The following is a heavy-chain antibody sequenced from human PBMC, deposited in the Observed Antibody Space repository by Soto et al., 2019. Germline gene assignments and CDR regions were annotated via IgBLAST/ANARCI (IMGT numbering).Heavy chain of an antibody. CDR2: ISAYNDHT. D-gene: IGHD6-13*01. V-gene: IGHV1-18*01. J-gene: IGHJ4*02. Sequence: QVQLVQSGTEVKKPGASVKVSCKASGYIMTTYGVSWVRQAPGQRLEWVGWISAYNDHTNYAQKFEGRVTMTTDTSASTPYMELRSLRSDTTAVYYCASGTSFDYWGQGTLVTVSS. CDR1: GYIMTTYG. CDR3: ASGTSFDY.